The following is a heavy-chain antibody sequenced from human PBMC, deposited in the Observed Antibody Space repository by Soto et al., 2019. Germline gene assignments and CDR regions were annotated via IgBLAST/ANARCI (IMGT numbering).Heavy chain of an antibody. CDR3: ARSIAVPSSHIDH. V-gene: IGHV4-59*01. J-gene: IGHJ4*02. CDR2: VYDTGST. CDR1: GGSISGYY. D-gene: IGHD6-6*01. Sequence: SETLSLTCSASGGSISGYYWSWIRQAPGKGLEWIGYVYDTGSTSYNPSLQSRVTISVDTSKKQFSLSLRLVTAADTAVYFCARSIAVPSSHIDHWGQGTRVTVSS.